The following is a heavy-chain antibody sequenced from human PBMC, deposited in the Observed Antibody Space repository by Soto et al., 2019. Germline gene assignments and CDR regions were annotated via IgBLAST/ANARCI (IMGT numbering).Heavy chain of an antibody. CDR3: AKAGGDRLLAYVCLYCYGRGV. V-gene: IGHV3-23*01. CDR1: GFTFTDYA. D-gene: IGHD2-2*01. CDR2: ITGVNNRA. J-gene: IGHJ6*02. Sequence: PGGSLRLSCEASGFTFTDYAMSWVRQAPGKGLEWVSSITGVNNRAYYAASVQGRITISRDNSRNTLSLHMNSLSAEDMALSYFAKAGGDRLLAYVCLYCYGRGVRSRESTVTISS.